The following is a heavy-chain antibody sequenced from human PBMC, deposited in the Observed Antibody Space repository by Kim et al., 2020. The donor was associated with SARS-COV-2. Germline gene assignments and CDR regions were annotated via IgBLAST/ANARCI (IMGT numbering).Heavy chain of an antibody. D-gene: IGHD3-22*01. J-gene: IGHJ5*02. V-gene: IGHV3-7*03. Sequence: VDSVKGRFTRPSDTAKSSLYLHLNSLSAEDTAVYYCARDSSGSPYNWFDPWGQGTLVTVSS. CDR3: ARDSSGSPYNWFDP.